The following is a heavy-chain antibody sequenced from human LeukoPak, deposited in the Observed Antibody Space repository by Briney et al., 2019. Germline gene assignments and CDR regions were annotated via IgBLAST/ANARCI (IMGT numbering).Heavy chain of an antibody. CDR3: ARGADYGDHRGLHCFDP. D-gene: IGHD4-17*01. J-gene: IGHJ5*02. CDR1: GGSISGGTYY. V-gene: IGHV4-61*02. Sequence: SQTLSLTCTVSGGSISGGTYYWSWIRQPAGKGLEWIGRVYPSGSTNYNPSLKNRVTISIDTSKNQFSLKLSSVTAADTAVYYCARGADYGDHRGLHCFDPWGQGTLVTVSS. CDR2: VYPSGST.